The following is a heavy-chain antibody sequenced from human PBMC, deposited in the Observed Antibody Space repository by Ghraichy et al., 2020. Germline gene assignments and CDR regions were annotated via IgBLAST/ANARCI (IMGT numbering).Heavy chain of an antibody. CDR1: GFTFNRYV. J-gene: IGHJ4*02. Sequence: LSLTCAASGFTFNRYVMNWVHQAPGQGLEWVSAVNGGGSSTYYADSVKGRFTISRDNSKNTLFLQMNSLRAEDTAVYYCARDDYGDYAYSFGYWGQGTLVTVSS. CDR2: VNGGGSST. D-gene: IGHD4-17*01. V-gene: IGHV3-23*01. CDR3: ARDDYGDYAYSFGY.